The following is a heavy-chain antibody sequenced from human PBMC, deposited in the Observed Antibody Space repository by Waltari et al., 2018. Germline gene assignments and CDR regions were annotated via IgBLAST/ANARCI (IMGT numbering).Heavy chain of an antibody. CDR1: GFTFSKYA. Sequence: EVQLLESGGGLVQPGGSLRLSCAASGFTFSKYAMSWVRQAPGKGLEWVSAISGGGGNTYYADSVKGRFTISRDNSKNTLFLQMNSLRAEDTAVYYCAKDLGYYDSSDDAFDIWGQGTMVTVSS. V-gene: IGHV3-23*01. CDR2: ISGGGGNT. J-gene: IGHJ3*02. D-gene: IGHD3-22*01. CDR3: AKDLGYYDSSDDAFDI.